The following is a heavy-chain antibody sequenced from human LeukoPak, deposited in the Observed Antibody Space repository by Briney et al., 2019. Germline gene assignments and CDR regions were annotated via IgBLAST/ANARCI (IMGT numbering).Heavy chain of an antibody. D-gene: IGHD3-16*01. CDR2: IYWNADK. CDR3: AHSLTENYVIYYYYYMDV. Sequence: ESGPTLVNPTQTLTLTCTFSGFSFSTSGVGVGWIRQPPGKALEWLALIYWNADKRYSPSLKSRLTITKDTSKNQVVLTMTNMDPVDTATYYCAHSLTENYVIYYYYYMDVWGKGTTVTVSS. V-gene: IGHV2-5*01. J-gene: IGHJ6*03. CDR1: GFSFSTSGVG.